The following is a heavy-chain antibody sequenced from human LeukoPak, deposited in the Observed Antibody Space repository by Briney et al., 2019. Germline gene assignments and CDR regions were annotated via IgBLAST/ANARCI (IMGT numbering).Heavy chain of an antibody. CDR2: IYSGGNT. V-gene: IGHV3-66*04. Sequence: GGSLRLSCAASGFTVSSNYMTWVRQAPGKGLEWASVIYSGGNTYYADSVKGRFSISRDNSKNTVYLQMNSLRAEDTAVYYCARLVTGTTVINSGWFDPWGQGTLVTVAS. D-gene: IGHD4-23*01. CDR3: ARLVTGTTVINSGWFDP. CDR1: GFTVSSNY. J-gene: IGHJ5*02.